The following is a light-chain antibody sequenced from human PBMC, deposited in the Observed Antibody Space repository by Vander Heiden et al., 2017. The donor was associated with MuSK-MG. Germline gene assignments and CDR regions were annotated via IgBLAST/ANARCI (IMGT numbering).Light chain of an antibody. CDR3: HQYDSWPQT. CDR2: RIA. CDR1: QNINNN. J-gene: IGKJ5*01. Sequence: EILMTQSPPTLSVSPGERVTLSCRASQNINNNLAWYQQKPGQAPRLLIYRIATRATSTPARFSGSGSGAEFTLTISSLQSEDFAIYYCHQYDSWPQTFGQGTRLEIK. V-gene: IGKV3-15*01.